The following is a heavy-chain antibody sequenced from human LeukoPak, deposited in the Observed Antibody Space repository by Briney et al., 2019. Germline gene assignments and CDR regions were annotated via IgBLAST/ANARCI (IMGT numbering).Heavy chain of an antibody. J-gene: IGHJ4*02. D-gene: IGHD3-10*01. CDR3: AKGVRGALEAEY. V-gene: IGHV1-69*04. CDR2: IIPILGIA. CDR1: GYTFISYQ. Sequence: ASVKVSCKASGYTFISYQMHWVRQAPGQGLEWMGRIIPILGIANYAQKFQGRVTITADKSTSTAYMELSSLRSEGTAVYYCAKGVRGALEAEYWGQGTLVTASS.